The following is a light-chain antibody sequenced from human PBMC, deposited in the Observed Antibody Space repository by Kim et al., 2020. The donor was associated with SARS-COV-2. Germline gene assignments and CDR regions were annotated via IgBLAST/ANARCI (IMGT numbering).Light chain of an antibody. CDR2: GAS. CDR1: QSVNSD. J-gene: IGKJ1*01. V-gene: IGKV3-15*01. CDR3: QQYNNWPQT. Sequence: SVSRGGRATLSCRASQSVNSDLAWYQQKPGQAPRLLIYGASTRATGIPARFSGSGSGTDFTLTISSLQSEDFAVYYCQQYNNWPQTFGQGTKVEI.